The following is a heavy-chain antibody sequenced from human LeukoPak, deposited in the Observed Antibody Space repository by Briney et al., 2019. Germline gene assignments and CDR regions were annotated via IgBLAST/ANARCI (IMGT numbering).Heavy chain of an antibody. V-gene: IGHV3-74*01. CDR1: GFTFSSYW. Sequence: GGSLRLSCAASGFTFSSYWMHWVRQAPGKGLVWVSRINSDGSSTSYADSVKGRFTISRDNAKNTLYLQINGLRAEDTAVYYCARDGTYYYDSSGYPDYWGQGTLVTVSS. CDR2: INSDGSST. CDR3: ARDGTYYYDSSGYPDY. J-gene: IGHJ4*02. D-gene: IGHD3-22*01.